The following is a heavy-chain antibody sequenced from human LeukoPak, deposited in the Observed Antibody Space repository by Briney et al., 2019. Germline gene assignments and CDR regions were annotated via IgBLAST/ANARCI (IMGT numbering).Heavy chain of an antibody. J-gene: IGHJ3*01. CDR2: MSTSVSPI. Sequence: GGSLRLSWAASGXILSNYEVNWVRQAPGKGLEWVSYMSTSVSPIYYADSVKGRFTISRDYSRNSLYLQMNSLRAEDTAVYYCARELGYSYGTAFDVWGQGTKVTVSS. CDR3: ARELGYSYGTAFDV. D-gene: IGHD5-18*01. V-gene: IGHV3-48*03. CDR1: GXILSNYE.